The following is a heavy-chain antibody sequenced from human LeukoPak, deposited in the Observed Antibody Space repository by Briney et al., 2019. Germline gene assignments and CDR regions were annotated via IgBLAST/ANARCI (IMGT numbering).Heavy chain of an antibody. J-gene: IGHJ5*02. D-gene: IGHD5-12*01. CDR3: ARDGGSLRGYSGYDP. CDR1: GGSISSYY. V-gene: IGHV4-59*01. CDR2: IYYSGST. Sequence: SETLSLTCTVSGGSISSYYWSWIRQPPGKGLEGIGYIYYSGSTNYNPSLKSRVTISVDTSKNQFSLKLSSVTAADTAVYYCARDGGSLRGYSGYDPWGQGTLVTVSS.